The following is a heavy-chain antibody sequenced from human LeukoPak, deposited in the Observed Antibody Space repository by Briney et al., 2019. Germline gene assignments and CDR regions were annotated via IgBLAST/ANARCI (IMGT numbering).Heavy chain of an antibody. Sequence: GGSLRLSCAASGFTFSSYSMNWVRQAPGKGLEWVSYTSSSSSTIYYADSVKGRFTISRDNAKNSLYLQMNSLRAEGTAVYYCARDLGGIAAAGTGGYWGQGTLVTVSS. CDR3: ARDLGGIAAAGTGGY. CDR1: GFTFSSYS. V-gene: IGHV3-48*01. CDR2: TSSSSSTI. J-gene: IGHJ4*02. D-gene: IGHD6-13*01.